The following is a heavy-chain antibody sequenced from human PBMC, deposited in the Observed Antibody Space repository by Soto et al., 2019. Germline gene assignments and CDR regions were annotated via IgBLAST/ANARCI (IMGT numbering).Heavy chain of an antibody. CDR3: ARRLAYCSGNYPPHHAY. J-gene: IGHJ4*02. CDR2: IYYSGST. V-gene: IGHV4-59*01. D-gene: IGHD3-10*01. Sequence: PSETLSLTCTVSGGSISSYYWSWIRQPPGKGLEWIGYIYYSGSTNYNPSLKSRVTISVDTSKNQFSLKLSSVTAADTAVYYCARRLAYCSGNYPPHHAYWGQGSLVIVSS. CDR1: GGSISSYY.